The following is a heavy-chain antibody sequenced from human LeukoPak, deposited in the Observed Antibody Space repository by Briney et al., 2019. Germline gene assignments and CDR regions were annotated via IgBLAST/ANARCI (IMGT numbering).Heavy chain of an antibody. CDR3: ARLRYDDILTGYSLYYFDY. D-gene: IGHD3-9*01. J-gene: IGHJ4*02. V-gene: IGHV5-51*01. CDR1: GYSFTSYW. Sequence: GESLKISCKGSGYSFTSYWIGWVRQMPGKGLEWMGIIYPGDSDTRYSPSFQGPVTISADKSISTAYLQWSSLKASDTAMYYCARLRYDDILTGYSLYYFDYWGQGTLVTVSS. CDR2: IYPGDSDT.